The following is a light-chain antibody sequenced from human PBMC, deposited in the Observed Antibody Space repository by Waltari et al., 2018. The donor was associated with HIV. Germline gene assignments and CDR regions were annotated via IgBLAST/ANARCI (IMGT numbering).Light chain of an antibody. J-gene: IGKJ1*01. CDR2: KAS. V-gene: IGKV1-5*03. CDR3: QQYNSYSGT. CDR1: QSIGSW. Sequence: DIQMTQSPSTLSASVGDSVTITCRASQSIGSWLAWYQQKPGKAPKLLVSKASSLESGVPSRFSGSGSGTEFTLTISSLQPDDFATYYCQQYNSYSGTFGQGTKVEIK.